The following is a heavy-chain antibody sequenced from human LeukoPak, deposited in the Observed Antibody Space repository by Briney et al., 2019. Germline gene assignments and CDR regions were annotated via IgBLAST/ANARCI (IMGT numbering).Heavy chain of an antibody. CDR1: GYTFTGYY. D-gene: IGHD3-9*01. Sequence: GASVKVSCKASGYTFTGYYIHWVRQAPGQRLEWMGWINPNSGGTNYAQKFQGRVTMTRDTSISTAYMELSRLRSDDTAVYYCARLHYDILTGYSHFDYWGQGTLVTVSS. V-gene: IGHV1-2*02. CDR3: ARLHYDILTGYSHFDY. J-gene: IGHJ4*02. CDR2: INPNSGGT.